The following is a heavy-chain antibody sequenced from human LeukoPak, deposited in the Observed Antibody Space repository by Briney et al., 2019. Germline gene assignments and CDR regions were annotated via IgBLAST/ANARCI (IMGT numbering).Heavy chain of an antibody. J-gene: IGHJ4*02. CDR2: IYSGGST. D-gene: IGHD7-27*01. Sequence: GSLRLSCAASGFTFSSYAMSWVRQAPGKGLEWVSVIYSGGSTYYADSVKGRFTISRDNAKNTLYLQMNSLRAEDTAVYYCARGAPNWADDYWGQGTLVIVSS. CDR1: GFTFSSYA. CDR3: ARGAPNWADDY. V-gene: IGHV3-66*01.